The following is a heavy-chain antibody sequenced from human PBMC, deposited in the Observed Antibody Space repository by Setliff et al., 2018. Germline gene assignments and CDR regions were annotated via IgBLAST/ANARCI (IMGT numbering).Heavy chain of an antibody. Sequence: ASVKVSCKASGYTFTSYGISWVRQAPGQGLEWMGWISAYNGNTNYAQKFQGGVTMAEDTSTDTAYMELSSLRSEDTAVYYCATQPLQWELLGFDYWGQGTLVTVSS. CDR3: ATQPLQWELLGFDY. J-gene: IGHJ4*02. CDR1: GYTFTSYG. V-gene: IGHV1-18*01. CDR2: ISAYNGNT. D-gene: IGHD1-26*01.